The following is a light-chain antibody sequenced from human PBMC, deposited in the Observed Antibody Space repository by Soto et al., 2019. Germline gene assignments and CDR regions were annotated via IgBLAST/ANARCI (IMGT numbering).Light chain of an antibody. Sequence: QSVLTQPPSVSGAPRQRVTLSCTGSSSNIGAGYDVHWYQQLPGTAPKLLLYGNSNRPSGVPDRFSGSKSGTSASLAITGLQAEDEADYYCQSYDSSLSGSVFGGGTKLTVL. CDR3: QSYDSSLSGSV. CDR1: SSNIGAGYD. V-gene: IGLV1-40*01. CDR2: GNS. J-gene: IGLJ2*01.